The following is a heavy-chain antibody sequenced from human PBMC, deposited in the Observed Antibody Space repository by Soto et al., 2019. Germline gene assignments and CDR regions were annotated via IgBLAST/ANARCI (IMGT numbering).Heavy chain of an antibody. CDR2: IIPTFGTP. Sequence: QVQLVQSGAEVQKPGSSVKVSCKASGDTFSRYAISWVRQAPGQGLEWMGGIIPTFGTPNYAQKFQGRVTIIADESTSTVYMEVSSLTSEDTAMYYFARVAYGDYGVDVWGQGTTVTVSS. V-gene: IGHV1-69*01. CDR3: ARVAYGDYGVDV. D-gene: IGHD4-17*01. CDR1: GDTFSRYA. J-gene: IGHJ6*02.